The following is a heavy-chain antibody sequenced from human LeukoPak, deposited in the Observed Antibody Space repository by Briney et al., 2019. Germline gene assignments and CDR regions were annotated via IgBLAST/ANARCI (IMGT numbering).Heavy chain of an antibody. D-gene: IGHD2-21*01. CDR1: GYIFTKYG. V-gene: IGHV1-3*01. CDR2: VKAGNGDT. Sequence: ASVKVSCKAAGYIFTKYGVHWVRQAPGQRPEWMGWVKAGNGDTEYSQNFQDRLTITRDTSASTVYMELSSLTSEDTALYYCARDDCGDTCYPGGYWGQGTLVTVSS. J-gene: IGHJ4*02. CDR3: ARDDCGDTCYPGGY.